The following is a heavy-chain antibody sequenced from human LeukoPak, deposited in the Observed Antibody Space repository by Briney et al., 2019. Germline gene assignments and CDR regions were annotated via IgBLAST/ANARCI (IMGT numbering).Heavy chain of an antibody. CDR1: GFTLSSFS. J-gene: IGHJ4*02. D-gene: IGHD6-13*01. Sequence: GGSLRLSCAVSGFTLSSFSMSWVRQAPGKGLEWVANLKEDESEKYYVDSVKGRFTISRDNAKNTLYLQMNSLRAEDTAVYYCARAPSIAAAPTDYWGQGTLVTVSS. CDR2: LKEDESEK. CDR3: ARAPSIAAAPTDY. V-gene: IGHV3-7*02.